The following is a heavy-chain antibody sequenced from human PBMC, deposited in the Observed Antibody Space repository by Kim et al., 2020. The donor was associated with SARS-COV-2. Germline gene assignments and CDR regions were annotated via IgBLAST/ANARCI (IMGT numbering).Heavy chain of an antibody. D-gene: IGHD6-13*01. CDR2: IYYSGST. Sequence: SETLSLTCTVSGGSISSSSYYWGWIRQPPGKGLEWIGSIYYSGSTYYNPSLKSRVTISVDTSKNQFSLKLSSVTAADTAVYYCARHRSSSWSFDYWGQEPWSPSPQ. V-gene: IGHV4-39*01. J-gene: IGHJ4*01. CDR1: GGSISSSSYY. CDR3: ARHRSSSWSFDY.